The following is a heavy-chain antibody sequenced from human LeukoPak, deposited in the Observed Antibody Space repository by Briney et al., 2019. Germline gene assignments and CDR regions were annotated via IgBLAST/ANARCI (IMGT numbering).Heavy chain of an antibody. J-gene: IGHJ4*02. CDR3: ASDSYYLWSGYSARAGFDY. CDR1: GDSVSSNIGA. Sequence: SETLSLTCVISGDSVSSNIGAWNWIRQSPSRGLEWLGRTYYRSKWHNDYAASVNNRIAINPETSNNQYSLQLNSVTPEDTAVYYCASDSYYLWSGYSARAGFDYWGQGILVTVSS. CDR2: TYYRSKWHN. D-gene: IGHD3-3*01. V-gene: IGHV6-1*01.